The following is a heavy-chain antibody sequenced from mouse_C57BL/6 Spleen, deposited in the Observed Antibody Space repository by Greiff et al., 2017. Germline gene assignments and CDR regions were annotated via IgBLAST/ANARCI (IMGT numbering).Heavy chain of an antibody. V-gene: IGHV3-6*01. D-gene: IGHD2-5*01. CDR2: ISYDGSN. CDR3: AREGGYSNYPWAMDY. CDR1: GYSITSGYY. Sequence: VQLQQSGPGLVKPSQSLSLTCSVTGYSITSGYYWNWIRQFPGNKLEWMGYISYDGSNNYNPSLKNRISITRDTSKNQFFLKLNSVTTEDTATYYCAREGGYSNYPWAMDYWGQGTSVTVSS. J-gene: IGHJ4*01.